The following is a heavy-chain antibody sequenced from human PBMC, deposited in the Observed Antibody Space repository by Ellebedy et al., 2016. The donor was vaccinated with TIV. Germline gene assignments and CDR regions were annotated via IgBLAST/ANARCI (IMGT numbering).Heavy chain of an antibody. D-gene: IGHD6-13*01. CDR2: IYYSGST. CDR3: ARARRVGQQLVRTDFDY. V-gene: IGHV4-31*03. Sequence: SETLSLTXTVSGGSISSGGYYWSWIRQHPGKGLEWIGYIYYSGSTYYNPSLKSRVTISVDTSKNQFSLKLSSVTAADTAVYYCARARRVGQQLVRTDFDYWGQGTLVTVSS. J-gene: IGHJ4*02. CDR1: GGSISSGGYY.